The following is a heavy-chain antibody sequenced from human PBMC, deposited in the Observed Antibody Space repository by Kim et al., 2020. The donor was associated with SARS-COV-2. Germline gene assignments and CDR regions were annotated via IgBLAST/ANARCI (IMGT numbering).Heavy chain of an antibody. CDR3: ARGGTDGYNGFVSCDF. CDR1: GGSISNGYHY. J-gene: IGHJ4*02. V-gene: IGHV4-30-4*01. CDR2: IHYSGSS. D-gene: IGHD5-12*01. Sequence: SETLSLTCTVSGGSISNGYHYWNWIRQPPGKGLEWIGYIHYSGSSRYNPPLRSRLTISVDTSKNQFYLKLTSVTAADTAVYFCARGGTDGYNGFVSCDFWGQGTLVTVSS.